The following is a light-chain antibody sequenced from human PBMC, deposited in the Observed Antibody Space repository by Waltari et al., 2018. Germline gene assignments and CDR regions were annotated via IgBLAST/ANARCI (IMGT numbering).Light chain of an antibody. V-gene: IGKV1-8*01. CDR3: QQYYSYPPIT. J-gene: IGKJ5*01. CDR2: AAS. CDR1: QGISSY. Sequence: AIRMTQSPSSFSASTGDRVTITCRASQGISSYLAWYQQKPGKAPKLLIYAASTLQSAVLSRCSCSGSGTDFTLTISCLQSEDFATYYCQQYYSYPPITFGQGTRLEIK.